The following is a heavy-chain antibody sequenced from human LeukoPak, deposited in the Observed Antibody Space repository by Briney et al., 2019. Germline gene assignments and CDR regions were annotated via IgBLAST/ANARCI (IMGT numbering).Heavy chain of an antibody. Sequence: GGSLRLSCAASGFTLSSYEMNWVRQAPGKGLEWVSYISSSGSTIYPADSMEGRFTISRDNDKNSLYLQMNSLRAEDTAVYYCARVATGYYYMDVWGKGTTVTISS. CDR3: ARVATGYYYMDV. CDR1: GFTLSSYE. CDR2: ISSSGSTI. V-gene: IGHV3-48*03. J-gene: IGHJ6*03. D-gene: IGHD5-12*01.